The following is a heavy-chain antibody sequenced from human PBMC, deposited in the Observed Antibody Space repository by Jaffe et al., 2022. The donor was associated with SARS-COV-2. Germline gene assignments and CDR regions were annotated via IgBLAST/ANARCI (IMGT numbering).Heavy chain of an antibody. Sequence: QVQLVESGGGVVQPGRSLRLSCAASGFTFSSYGMHWVRQAPGKGLEWVAVIWYDGSNKYYADSVKGRFTISRDNSKNTLYLQMNSLRAEDTAVYYCARDPGYCTNGVCYNFDYWGQGTLVTVSS. CDR2: IWYDGSNK. V-gene: IGHV3-33*01. CDR1: GFTFSSYG. CDR3: ARDPGYCTNGVCYNFDY. D-gene: IGHD2-8*01. J-gene: IGHJ4*02.